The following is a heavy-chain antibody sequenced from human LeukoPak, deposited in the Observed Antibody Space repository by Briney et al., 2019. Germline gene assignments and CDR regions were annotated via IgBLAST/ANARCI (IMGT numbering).Heavy chain of an antibody. D-gene: IGHD2-21*02. CDR1: GGSISSGDYY. J-gene: IGHJ4*02. Sequence: PSQTLSLTCTVSGGSISSGDYYWSWIRQPPGKGLEWIGYIYYSGSTYYNPSLKSRVTISVDTSKNQFSLKLSSVTAADTAVYYCASGTVVTAIHFDHWGQGTLVTVSS. V-gene: IGHV4-30-4*01. CDR3: ASGTVVTAIHFDH. CDR2: IYYSGST.